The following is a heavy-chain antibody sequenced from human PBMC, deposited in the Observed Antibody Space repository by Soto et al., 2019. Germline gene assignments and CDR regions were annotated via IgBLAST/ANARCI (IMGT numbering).Heavy chain of an antibody. CDR2: IYYSGST. J-gene: IGHJ3*02. CDR1: VGSISSYY. V-gene: IGHV4-59*01. D-gene: IGHD1-7*01. Sequence: WETLSLTCTFSVGSISSYYWSCIRHPPGKGLEWIGYIYYSGSTNYNPSLKSRVTISVDTSKNQFSLKLSSVTAADTAVYYCARDNLYGGTKNDAFDIWGQGTMVTVS. CDR3: ARDNLYGGTKNDAFDI.